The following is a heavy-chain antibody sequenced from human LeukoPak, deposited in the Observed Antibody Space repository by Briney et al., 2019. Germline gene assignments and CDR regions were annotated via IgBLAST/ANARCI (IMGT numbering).Heavy chain of an antibody. V-gene: IGHV4-4*08. Sequence: SETLSLTCTVSNDSISSYCCSWVRQPPGKGLEWIGFMCPSGRTDYNPSLKSRVTMSVDTSKNQLSMELRFLTAADTAVYYCATSYDGKTAPYDFWGHGTLVTVSS. CDR3: ATSYDGKTAPYDF. CDR2: MCPSGRT. CDR1: NDSISSYC. J-gene: IGHJ4*01. D-gene: IGHD4-23*01.